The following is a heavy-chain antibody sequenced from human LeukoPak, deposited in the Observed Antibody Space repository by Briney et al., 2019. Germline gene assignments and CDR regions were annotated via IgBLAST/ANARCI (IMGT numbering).Heavy chain of an antibody. Sequence: GGSLRLSCAASGLPFSGSAMHWVRQASGKGLVGVGRIRSKANSYATAYAAAAKRSVTISRDDSKNTAYLQMNSLKTEYTAVYYCTSPYGSGSRANYYYYMDVWGKGTTVTVSS. D-gene: IGHD3-10*01. V-gene: IGHV3-73*01. CDR2: IRSKANSYAT. CDR1: GLPFSGSA. J-gene: IGHJ6*03. CDR3: TSPYGSGSRANYYYYMDV.